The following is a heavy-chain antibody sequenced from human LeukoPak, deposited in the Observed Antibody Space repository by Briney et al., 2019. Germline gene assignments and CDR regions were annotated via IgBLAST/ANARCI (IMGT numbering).Heavy chain of an antibody. CDR2: IYPGDSDT. Sequence: GESLKISCKGSGYSFTSYWIGWVRQMPGKGLEWMGIIYPGDSDTRYSPSFQGQVTISADKSIGTAYLQWGSLKASDTAMYYCARQSAYYYDTSGLIDNWGQGTLVTVSS. V-gene: IGHV5-51*01. CDR1: GYSFTSYW. J-gene: IGHJ4*02. D-gene: IGHD3-22*01. CDR3: ARQSAYYYDTSGLIDN.